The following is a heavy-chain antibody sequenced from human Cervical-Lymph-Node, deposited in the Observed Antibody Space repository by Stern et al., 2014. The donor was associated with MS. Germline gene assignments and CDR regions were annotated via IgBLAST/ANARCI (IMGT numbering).Heavy chain of an antibody. V-gene: IGHV3-30*01. CDR3: ARGAPKVRGVPFDY. J-gene: IGHJ4*02. CDR2: ISYDGSNK. CDR1: GFTFSSYA. Sequence: VQLVESGGGVVQPGRSLRLSCAASGFTFSSYAMHWVRQAPGKGLEWVAAISYDGSNKYYADSVKGRFTISRDNSKNTLYLQMNSLRAEDTAVYYCARGAPKVRGVPFDYWGQGTLVTVSS. D-gene: IGHD3-10*01.